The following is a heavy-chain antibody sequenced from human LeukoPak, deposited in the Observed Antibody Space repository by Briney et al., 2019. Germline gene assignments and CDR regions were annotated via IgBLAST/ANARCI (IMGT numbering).Heavy chain of an antibody. CDR1: GGSISYYY. J-gene: IGHJ4*02. V-gene: IGHV4-59*01. D-gene: IGHD6-13*01. Sequence: PSEPLPLSSTSSGGSISYYYWSWIRQPPGEGLEWIGYIYYSGTTNYNPSLKSRVTISVDTARNQFSLKLSSVTAADTAVYYCARGVDISAAQYGYWGQGTLVTVSS. CDR2: IYYSGTT. CDR3: ARGVDISAAQYGY.